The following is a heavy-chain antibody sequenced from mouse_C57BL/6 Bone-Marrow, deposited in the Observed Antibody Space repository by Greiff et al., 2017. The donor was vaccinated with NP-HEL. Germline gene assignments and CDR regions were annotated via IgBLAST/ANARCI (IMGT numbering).Heavy chain of an antibody. CDR3: ARENYSNSVYWYFDV. CDR1: GFTFSDFY. V-gene: IGHV7-1*01. CDR2: SRNKANDYTT. J-gene: IGHJ1*03. D-gene: IGHD2-5*01. Sequence: DVKLVESGGGLVQSGRSLRLSCATSGFTFSDFYMEWVRQAPGKGLEWIAASRNKANDYTTEYSASVKGRFIVSRDTSQSILYLQMNALRAEDTAIYYCARENYSNSVYWYFDVWGTGTTVTVSA.